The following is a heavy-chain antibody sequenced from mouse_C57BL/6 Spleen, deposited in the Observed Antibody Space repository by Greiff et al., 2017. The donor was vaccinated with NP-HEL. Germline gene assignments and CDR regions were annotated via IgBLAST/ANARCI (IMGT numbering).Heavy chain of an antibody. CDR1: GYTFTSYW. CDR2: IDPSDSYT. CDR3: ARVYYDYLYAMDY. J-gene: IGHJ4*01. V-gene: IGHV1-69*01. Sequence: VKLQQPGAELVMPGASVKLSCKASGYTFTSYWMHWVKQRPGQGLEWIGEIDPSDSYTNYNQKFKGKSTLTVDKSSSTAYMQLSSLTSEDSAVYYCARVYYDYLYAMDYWGQGTSVTVSS. D-gene: IGHD2-4*01.